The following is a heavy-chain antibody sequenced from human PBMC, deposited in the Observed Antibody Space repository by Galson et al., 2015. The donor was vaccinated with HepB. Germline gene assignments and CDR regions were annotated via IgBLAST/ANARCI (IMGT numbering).Heavy chain of an antibody. J-gene: IGHJ4*02. CDR2: IFLDDEQ. CDR1: GFSLNSRGVE. Sequence: PALVKPTQTLTLTCTFSGFSLNSRGVEVGWIRQPPGKALEWLALIFLDDEQRYTPLLKSRLRVNKDTSKNQVVLKLTSVDPVDTATYYCAHMDLGLTSFAYWGQGTLVTVSS. D-gene: IGHD3/OR15-3a*01. CDR3: AHMDLGLTSFAY. V-gene: IGHV2-5*02.